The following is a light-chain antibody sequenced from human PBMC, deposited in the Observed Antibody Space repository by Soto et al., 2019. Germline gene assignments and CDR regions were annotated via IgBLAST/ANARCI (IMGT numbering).Light chain of an antibody. CDR1: QSISSSY. Sequence: VLTQSPGTLSLPPGERTTLSCRASQSISSSYLAWYQQKPGQAPRLLIYGASTRATGISDRFSGSGSGTDFTLTISRLEPEDSAAYYCQHYSSSPAWTFGQGTKVDIK. CDR3: QHYSSSPAWT. V-gene: IGKV3-20*01. CDR2: GAS. J-gene: IGKJ1*01.